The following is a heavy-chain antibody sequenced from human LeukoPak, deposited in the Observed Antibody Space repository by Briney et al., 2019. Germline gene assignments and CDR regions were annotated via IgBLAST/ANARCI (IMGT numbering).Heavy chain of an antibody. V-gene: IGHV1-18*01. J-gene: IGHJ5*02. D-gene: IGHD5-18*01. Sequence: ASVKVSCKASGYTFTSYGISWVRQAPGQGLEWMGWISAYNGNTNYAQKLQGRVTMTTDTSTSTAYMELSSLRSEDTAVYYCAREPSGYSYGYGWFDPWGQGTLVTVSS. CDR3: AREPSGYSYGYGWFDP. CDR1: GYTFTSYG. CDR2: ISAYNGNT.